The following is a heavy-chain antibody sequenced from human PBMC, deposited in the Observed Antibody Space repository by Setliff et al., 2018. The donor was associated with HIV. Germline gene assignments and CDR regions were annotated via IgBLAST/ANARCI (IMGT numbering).Heavy chain of an antibody. Sequence: SETLSLTCTVSGGSITSGNYFWSWIRQPAGKGLEWIGHMYTDGSTNYNPSFKSRVTISADTSKNQFSLKLSSVTAADTAVYYCAREGPKGYCSGGSCYIYWGQGTLVTVSS. V-gene: IGHV4-61*09. CDR1: GGSITSGNYF. D-gene: IGHD2-15*01. J-gene: IGHJ4*02. CDR3: AREGPKGYCSGGSCYIY. CDR2: MYTDGST.